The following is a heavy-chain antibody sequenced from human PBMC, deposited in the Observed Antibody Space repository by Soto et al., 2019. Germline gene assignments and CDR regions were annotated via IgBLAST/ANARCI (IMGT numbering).Heavy chain of an antibody. CDR2: INAGNGKT. Sequence: QVQLVQSVAEVEKPGASVKVSCKASGYTFTNYGIHWVRQGPGQRLEWMGWINAGNGKTKYSQKFQDRVTFIRDTSASQAYMDLSSLRSEDTAVYYCARDGAVAGSINFDYWGQGTLVTVPS. V-gene: IGHV1-3*01. D-gene: IGHD6-19*01. CDR1: GYTFTNYG. CDR3: ARDGAVAGSINFDY. J-gene: IGHJ4*02.